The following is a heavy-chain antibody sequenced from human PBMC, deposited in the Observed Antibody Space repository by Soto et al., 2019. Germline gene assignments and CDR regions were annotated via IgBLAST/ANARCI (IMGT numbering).Heavy chain of an antibody. V-gene: IGHV3-13*01. Sequence: GGSLRLSCAASGFTFSSYDMHWVRQATGKGLEWVSAIGTAGDTYYPGSVKGRFTISRENAKNSLYLQMNSLRAGDTAVYYCARSYVGQQLVLFDYWRQGTLVTVSS. J-gene: IGHJ4*02. D-gene: IGHD6-13*01. CDR1: GFTFSSYD. CDR3: ARSYVGQQLVLFDY. CDR2: IGTAGDT.